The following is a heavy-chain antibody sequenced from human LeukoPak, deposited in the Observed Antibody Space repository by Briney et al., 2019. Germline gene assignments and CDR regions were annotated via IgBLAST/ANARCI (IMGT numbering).Heavy chain of an antibody. J-gene: IGHJ4*02. CDR1: GGSISSNSYY. CDR3: ARVEMATILGYYFDY. V-gene: IGHV4-39*07. CDR2: IYYSGST. Sequence: SETLSLTCAVSGGSISSNSYYWGWIRQPPGKGLEWIGSIYYSGSTYYNPSLKSRVTISVDTSKNQFSLKLSSVTAADTAVYYCARVEMATILGYYFDYWGQGTLVTVSS. D-gene: IGHD5-24*01.